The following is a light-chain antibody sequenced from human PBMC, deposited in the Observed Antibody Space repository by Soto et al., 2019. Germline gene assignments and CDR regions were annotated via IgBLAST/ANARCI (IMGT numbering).Light chain of an antibody. CDR3: QKYNSDPWT. V-gene: IGKV1-27*01. CDR2: AAS. J-gene: IGKJ1*01. CDR1: QGISNY. Sequence: DIQMTQSPSSLSASVGDRVTITCRASQGISNYLAWYQQKPGKVPKLLIYAASTLQSGVPSRFSGSGSGTDFTRTISSLQPEDVATYYGQKYNSDPWTFGQGTKVEIK.